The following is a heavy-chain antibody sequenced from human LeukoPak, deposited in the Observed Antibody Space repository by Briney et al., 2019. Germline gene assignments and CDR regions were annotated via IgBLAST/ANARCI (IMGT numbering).Heavy chain of an antibody. CDR2: IYTSGST. J-gene: IGHJ4*02. CDR3: ARDKHSSWDFDY. Sequence: SKTLSLTCTASGGSISSYYWSWIRQPAGKGLEWIGRIYTSGSTNYNPSLKSRVTMSVDTSKNQFSLKLSSVTAADTAVYYCARDKHSSWDFDYWGQGTLVTVSS. CDR1: GGSISSYY. D-gene: IGHD6-13*01. V-gene: IGHV4-4*07.